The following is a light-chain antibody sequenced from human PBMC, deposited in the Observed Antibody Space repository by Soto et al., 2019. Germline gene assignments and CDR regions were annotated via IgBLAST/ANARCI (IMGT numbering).Light chain of an antibody. J-gene: IGKJ5*01. Sequence: DIPMTQSPSSPSASIGDRGLLIWRASESIRIHLNWYQQKPGKAPRLLIYAASRLQSGVPSRFSGTGSGTDFTLTISSLQPEDFAIYYCQQTFGKPLVTFGQGTRLEIK. CDR3: QQTFGKPLVT. CDR1: ESIRIH. V-gene: IGKV1-39*01. CDR2: AAS.